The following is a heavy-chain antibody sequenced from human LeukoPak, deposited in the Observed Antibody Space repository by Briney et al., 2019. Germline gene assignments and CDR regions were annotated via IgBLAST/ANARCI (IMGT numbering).Heavy chain of an antibody. J-gene: IGHJ5*02. Sequence: KPSETLTLTCAVYGGSFSGYYWSWIRQPPGKGLEWFGEINHSGSNNYNPSFKSRVTISVDTSQKQFLFELSSLTAAATAVYYFARTPPPYSSSGYSQRYNWFDPWGQGTLVTVSS. V-gene: IGHV4-34*01. CDR3: ARTPPPYSSSGYSQRYNWFDP. CDR1: GGSFSGYY. D-gene: IGHD6-13*01. CDR2: INHSGSN.